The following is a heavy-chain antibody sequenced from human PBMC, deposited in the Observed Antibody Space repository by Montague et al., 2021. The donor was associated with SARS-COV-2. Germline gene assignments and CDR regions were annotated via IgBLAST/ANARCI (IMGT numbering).Heavy chain of an antibody. CDR1: GFTFSDYY. CDR3: ARIPAPHYDILTGCYLIPYFDY. Sequence: SLRLSCAASGFTFSDYYMSWIRQAPGKGLEWVSYISSSGSTIYYADSVKGRFTISRDNAKNSLYLQMNSLRAEDTAVYYCARIPAPHYDILTGCYLIPYFDYWGQGTLVTVSS. V-gene: IGHV3-11*01. CDR2: ISSSGSTI. D-gene: IGHD3-9*01. J-gene: IGHJ4*02.